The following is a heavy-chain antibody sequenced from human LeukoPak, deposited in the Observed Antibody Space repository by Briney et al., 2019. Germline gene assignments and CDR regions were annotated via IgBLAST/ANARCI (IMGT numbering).Heavy chain of an antibody. V-gene: IGHV3-49*04. Sequence: GGSLRLSCTASGFTFGDYAMSWVRQAPGKGLEWVGFIRSKAYGGTTEYAASVKGRFTISRDDSKSIAYLQMNSLKTEDTAVYYCTRDGIAAAGGYFDYWGQGTLVTVSS. CDR1: GFTFGDYA. J-gene: IGHJ4*02. CDR3: TRDGIAAAGGYFDY. D-gene: IGHD6-13*01. CDR2: IRSKAYGGTT.